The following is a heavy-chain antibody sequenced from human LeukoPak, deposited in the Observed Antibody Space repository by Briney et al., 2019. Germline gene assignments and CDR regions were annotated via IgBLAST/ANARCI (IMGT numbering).Heavy chain of an antibody. J-gene: IGHJ3*02. CDR1: GYTFNSHY. Sequence: ASVKVSCKTSGYTFNSHYVGWVRQAPGQGLEWMGWISGYNGKTNYAQKLQGRVTMTTDTSTSTAYMELRSLRSDDTAVYYCARDNDDFWSGGDAFDIWGQGTMVTVSS. V-gene: IGHV1-18*01. CDR2: ISGYNGKT. D-gene: IGHD3-3*01. CDR3: ARDNDDFWSGGDAFDI.